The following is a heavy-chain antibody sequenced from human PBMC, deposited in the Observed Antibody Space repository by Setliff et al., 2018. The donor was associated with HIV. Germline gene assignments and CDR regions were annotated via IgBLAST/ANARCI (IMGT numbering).Heavy chain of an antibody. D-gene: IGHD6-25*01. CDR3: ARSRPYNSALDY. CDR1: GGSLSGYH. J-gene: IGHJ4*02. Sequence: ETLSLTCAVYGGSLSGYHWSWVRQVPGKGLEWVSTIYSDGSTYHRDSVKGRFTLSRDNSKNTVYLQVGSLRPDDTAMYYCARSRPYNSALDYWGQGTLVTVSS. CDR2: IYSDGST. V-gene: IGHV3-66*02.